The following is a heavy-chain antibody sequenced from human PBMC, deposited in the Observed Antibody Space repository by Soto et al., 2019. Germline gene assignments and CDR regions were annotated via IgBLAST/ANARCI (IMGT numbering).Heavy chain of an antibody. CDR3: TKEVRHHFSYYFDY. J-gene: IGHJ4*02. CDR1: GFTFSSYW. CDR2: MNEDGGTT. D-gene: IGHD3-3*02. Sequence: EVQLVESGGGLVRPGGSLRLSCAASGFTFSSYWMHWVRQAPGKGLVWVSRMNEDGGTTDYADSVKGRFTISRDNAKNTLYLQMNSLRVEDTAVYYCTKEVRHHFSYYFDYWGQGTLVTVSS. V-gene: IGHV3-74*01.